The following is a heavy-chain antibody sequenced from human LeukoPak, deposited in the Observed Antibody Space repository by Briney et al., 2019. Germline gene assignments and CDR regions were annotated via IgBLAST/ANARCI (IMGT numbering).Heavy chain of an antibody. Sequence: SSETLSLTRTVSGASITSYYWSWIRQPPGKGMEWLGYIYYSGSTTYKPSLKSRITISVDTSKNQFSLKLSAVTAADTAVYYCARLSIVGATNFDYWGQGTLVTVSS. CDR3: ARLSIVGATNFDY. CDR1: GASITSYY. D-gene: IGHD1-26*01. V-gene: IGHV4-59*08. J-gene: IGHJ4*02. CDR2: IYYSGST.